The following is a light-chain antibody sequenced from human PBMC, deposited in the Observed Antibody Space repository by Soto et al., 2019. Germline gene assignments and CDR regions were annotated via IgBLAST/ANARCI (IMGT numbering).Light chain of an antibody. CDR1: QSISSY. V-gene: IGKV1-39*01. CDR3: QQVVDFPLT. J-gene: IGKJ3*01. Sequence: DIQMTQSPSSLSASVGDRVTITCRASQSISSYLNWYQQKPGKAPKLLIYAASSLQSGVPSRFSGSGSGTDFTLTIDNLQPDDFATYYCQQVVDFPLTFGPGTRVDFK. CDR2: AAS.